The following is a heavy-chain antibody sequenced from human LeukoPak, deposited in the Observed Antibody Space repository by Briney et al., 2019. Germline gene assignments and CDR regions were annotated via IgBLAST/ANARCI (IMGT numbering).Heavy chain of an antibody. D-gene: IGHD3-10*01. CDR3: ARTIMVRGVITHYYYMDV. V-gene: IGHV3-30*04. CDR1: GFTFSSYA. Sequence: GRSLRLSCAASGFTFSSYAMHWVRQAPGKGLEWVAVISYDGSNKYYADSVKGRFTISRDNAKNTLYLQMNSLRAEDTAVYYCARTIMVRGVITHYYYMDVWGKGTTVTVSS. J-gene: IGHJ6*03. CDR2: ISYDGSNK.